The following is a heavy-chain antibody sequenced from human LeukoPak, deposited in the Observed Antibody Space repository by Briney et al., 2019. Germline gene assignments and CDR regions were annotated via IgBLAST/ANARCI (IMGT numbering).Heavy chain of an antibody. V-gene: IGHV1-2*02. Sequence: ASVKVSCKASGYTFIDYYLHWVRQAPGQGLEWMGWINPNSGGTNYAQKFQGRVTMTRDTSISTAYMELNRLRSDGTAVYYCARDPERITIFGVVTTYNWFDPWGQGTLVTVSS. CDR3: ARDPERITIFGVVTTYNWFDP. J-gene: IGHJ5*02. CDR2: INPNSGGT. D-gene: IGHD3-3*01. CDR1: GYTFIDYY.